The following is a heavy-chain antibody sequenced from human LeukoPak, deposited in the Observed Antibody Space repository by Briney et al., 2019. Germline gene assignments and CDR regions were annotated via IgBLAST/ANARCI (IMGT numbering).Heavy chain of an antibody. CDR2: IYPGDSDT. CDR3: ASQKGEDAEYFQH. Sequence: VESLKISCKGSGYSFTSYWIVWVRQMPGKGLEWMGIIYPGDSDTRYSPSFQGQVTISADKSISTAYLQWSSLKASDPAMYSCASQKGEDAEYFQHWGQGTLVTVSS. D-gene: IGHD1-26*01. J-gene: IGHJ1*01. V-gene: IGHV5-51*01. CDR1: GYSFTSYW.